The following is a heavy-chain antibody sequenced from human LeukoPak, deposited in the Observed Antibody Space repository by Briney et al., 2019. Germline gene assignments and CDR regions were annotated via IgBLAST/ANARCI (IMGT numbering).Heavy chain of an antibody. CDR1: GGSISSGGYY. CDR2: IYHSGST. V-gene: IGHV4-30-2*01. CDR3: ARESPGLRYFDWLPAGYFDL. Sequence: SETLSLTCTVSGGSISSGGYYWSWIRQPPGKGLEWIGYIYHSGSTYYNPSLKSRVTISVDKSKNQFSLKLSSVTAADTAVYYCARESPGLRYFDWLPAGYFDLWGRGTLVTVSS. D-gene: IGHD3-9*01. J-gene: IGHJ2*01.